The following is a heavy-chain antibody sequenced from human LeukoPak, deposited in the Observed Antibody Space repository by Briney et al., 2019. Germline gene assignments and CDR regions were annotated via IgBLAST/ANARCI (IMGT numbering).Heavy chain of an antibody. CDR1: GFTFTTYS. CDR3: AKDQSTAYYYYGMDV. J-gene: IGHJ6*02. D-gene: IGHD2-21*02. CDR2: ISGSGGST. Sequence: PGGSLRLSCAASGFTFTTYSMSWVRQAPGKGLEWVSAISGSGGSTYYADSVKGRFTISRDNSKNTLYLQMNSLRAEDTAVYYCAKDQSTAYYYYGMDVWGQGTTVTVSS. V-gene: IGHV3-23*01.